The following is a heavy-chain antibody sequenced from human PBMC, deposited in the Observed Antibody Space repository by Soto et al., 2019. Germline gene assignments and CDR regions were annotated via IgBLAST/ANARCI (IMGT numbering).Heavy chain of an antibody. CDR1: GGSISSGGYS. V-gene: IGHV4-30-2*01. J-gene: IGHJ4*02. CDR2: IYHSGST. Sequence: SETLSLTCAVSGGSISSGGYSWSWIRQPPGKGLEWIGYIYHSGSTYYNPSLKSRVTISVDRSKNQFSLELSSVTAADTAVYYCARAGKYYGSGSSYFDYWGQGTLVTVSS. D-gene: IGHD3-10*01. CDR3: ARAGKYYGSGSSYFDY.